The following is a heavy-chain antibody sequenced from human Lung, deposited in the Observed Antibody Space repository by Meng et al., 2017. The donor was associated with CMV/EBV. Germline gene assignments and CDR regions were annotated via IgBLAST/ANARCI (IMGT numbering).Heavy chain of an antibody. CDR1: GYTFTGYY. Sequence: SVKVSXKASGYTFTGYYIHWVRQAPGQGLEYMGWINPNSGGTHYAQKFQGRVTMTRDTSISTAYMELNRLRSDDTAVYYCARGDLIAVVLATIPRVGMDVWGQGTXVTGAS. CDR2: INPNSGGT. V-gene: IGHV1-2*02. CDR3: ARGDLIAVVLATIPRVGMDV. J-gene: IGHJ6*02. D-gene: IGHD2-2*01.